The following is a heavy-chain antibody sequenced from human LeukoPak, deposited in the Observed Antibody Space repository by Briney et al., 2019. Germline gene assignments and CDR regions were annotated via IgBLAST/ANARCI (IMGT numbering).Heavy chain of an antibody. J-gene: IGHJ4*02. V-gene: IGHV3-7*01. Sequence: PGRSLRLSCAGSGFSFSRYWMAWVRQAPGKGLEWVASINQDVSRIHYVDSVKGRFTISRDNAKSSLFLQMTSLRVEDTAVYYCARVAYNYGSFDYWGQGTLVTVSS. CDR3: ARVAYNYGSFDY. D-gene: IGHD5-18*01. CDR1: GFSFSRYW. CDR2: INQDVSRI.